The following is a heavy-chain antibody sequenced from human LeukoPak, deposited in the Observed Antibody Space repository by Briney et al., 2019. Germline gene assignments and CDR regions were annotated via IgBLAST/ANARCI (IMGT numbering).Heavy chain of an antibody. CDR1: GFTFRNYW. CDR3: ARVSSLASAGWFDN. V-gene: IGHV3-74*01. CDR2: INYDGSNT. D-gene: IGHD6-13*01. Sequence: GGSLRLSCAASGFTFRNYWMHWVRQAPGKGLVWVSRINYDGSNTRYADSVKGRFTISRDNAKNTLDLQMNSLRAEDTAVYYCARVSSLASAGWFDNWGQGTLVTVSS. J-gene: IGHJ4*02.